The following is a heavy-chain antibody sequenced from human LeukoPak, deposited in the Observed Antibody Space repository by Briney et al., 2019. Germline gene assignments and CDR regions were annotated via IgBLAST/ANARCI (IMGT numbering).Heavy chain of an antibody. D-gene: IGHD2-2*01. CDR2: IYPGDSDT. CDR1: GYSFTSYW. J-gene: IGHJ4*02. V-gene: IGHV5-51*01. CDR3: ARQSLPAAPFDY. Sequence: GESLKISCQGSGYSFTSYWIGWVRQIPGKGLEWMGIIYPGDSDTRYSPSFQGQVPISAEKSINTAYLQWSSLKASDTAMYYCARQSLPAAPFDYWGQGTLVTVSS.